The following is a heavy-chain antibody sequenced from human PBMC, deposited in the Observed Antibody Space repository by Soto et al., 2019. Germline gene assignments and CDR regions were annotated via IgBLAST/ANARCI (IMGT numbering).Heavy chain of an antibody. V-gene: IGHV4-38-2*02. J-gene: IGHJ4*01. CDR1: DYSISSGYY. CDR2: IYHSGST. D-gene: IGHD4-17*01. CDR3: ARDGYRDYVAAFDY. Sequence: SETLSLTCAVSDYSISSGYYWGWIRPPPGKGLEWIGSIYHSGSTYYNPSLKSRVTISVDTSKNQFSLNLSSVTAADTAVYSSARDGYRDYVAAFDYRRHRSLVPVSS.